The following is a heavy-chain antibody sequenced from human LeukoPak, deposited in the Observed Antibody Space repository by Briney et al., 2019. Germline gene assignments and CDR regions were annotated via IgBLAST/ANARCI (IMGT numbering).Heavy chain of an antibody. CDR1: GGSISSYY. CDR2: TYTSGST. D-gene: IGHD1-1*01. CDR3: ARGPLGTSLYYYAMDV. V-gene: IGHV4-4*07. Sequence: SETLSLTCNVSGGSISSYYWSWIRQPARKGLEWIGRTYTSGSTNYNPSLKSRATMSVGTTKIHFCLKLTSVAAADTAVYYCARGPLGTSLYYYAMDVWGQGTTVTVSS. J-gene: IGHJ6*02.